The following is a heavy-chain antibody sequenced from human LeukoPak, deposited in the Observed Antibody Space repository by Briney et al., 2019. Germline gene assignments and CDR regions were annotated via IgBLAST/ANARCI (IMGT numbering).Heavy chain of an antibody. CDR1: GFTFSSYE. V-gene: IGHV3-48*03. CDR2: ISSSGTTT. CDR3: ATYRLSYADY. J-gene: IGHJ4*02. Sequence: PGGSLRLSCAASGFTFSSYEMNWVRQAPGKGLEWVSYISSSGTTTHYADSAKGRFTVSRDNAKSSLYLQMNSLRAEDTAVYYCATYRLSYADYWGQGTLVTVSS. D-gene: IGHD2-2*01.